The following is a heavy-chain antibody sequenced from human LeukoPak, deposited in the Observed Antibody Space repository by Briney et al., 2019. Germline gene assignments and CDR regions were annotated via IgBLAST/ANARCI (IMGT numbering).Heavy chain of an antibody. Sequence: ASETLSLTCTVSGDSISSRSYYWGWIRQPPGKGLEWIGSIYYSGSTYYNPSLKSRVTISVNTSKNQFSLTLSSVTAADTAVYYCARSDGYGLVGIWGQGTMVTVSS. CDR3: ARSDGYGLVGI. V-gene: IGHV4-39*07. CDR1: GDSISSRSYY. J-gene: IGHJ3*02. CDR2: IYYSGST. D-gene: IGHD3-10*01.